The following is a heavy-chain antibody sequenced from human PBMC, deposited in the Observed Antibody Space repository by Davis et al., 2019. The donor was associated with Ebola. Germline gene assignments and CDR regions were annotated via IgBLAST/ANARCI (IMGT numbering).Heavy chain of an antibody. V-gene: IGHV4-59*01. Sequence: SETLSLTCAVYGESLSNFFWSWIRQPPGKGLEWIGYIYYSGSTNYNPSLKSRVTISVDTSKNQFSLKLSSVTAADTAVYYCARDGGGYRYGYYYYGMDVWGQGTTVTVSS. CDR2: IYYSGST. CDR1: GESLSNFF. CDR3: ARDGGGYRYGYYYYGMDV. D-gene: IGHD5-18*01. J-gene: IGHJ6*02.